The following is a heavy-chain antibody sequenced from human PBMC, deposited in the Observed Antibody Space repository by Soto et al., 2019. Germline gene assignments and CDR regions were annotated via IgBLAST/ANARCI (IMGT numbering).Heavy chain of an antibody. V-gene: IGHV1-69*08. CDR3: ARDADYCSGCSCRILDY. CDR2: IIPILGIA. CDR1: GGTFSSYT. Sequence: QVQLVQSGAEVKKPGSSVKVSCKASGGTFSSYTISWVRQAPGQGLEWMGRIIPILGIANYAQKFQGRVTITADKSTSRAYMELSSLRSEDTAVYYCARDADYCSGCSCRILDYWGQGTLVTVSS. D-gene: IGHD2-15*01. J-gene: IGHJ4*02.